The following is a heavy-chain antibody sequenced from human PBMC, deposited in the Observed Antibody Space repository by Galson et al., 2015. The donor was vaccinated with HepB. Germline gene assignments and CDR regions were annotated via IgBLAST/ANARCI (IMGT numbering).Heavy chain of an antibody. D-gene: IGHD3-16*01. CDR3: VRWGSFDS. J-gene: IGHJ4*02. CDR2: IGKTSRGI. CDR1: GFNFSAYS. Sequence: GSLRLSCAASGFNFSAYSMNWVRQAPGEGLQWVSYIGKTSRGIYYTDSVKGRFTISRDNAKNSVTLQMNSLRVEDTAVYYCVRWGSFDSWGQGTLVIVSS. V-gene: IGHV3-48*01.